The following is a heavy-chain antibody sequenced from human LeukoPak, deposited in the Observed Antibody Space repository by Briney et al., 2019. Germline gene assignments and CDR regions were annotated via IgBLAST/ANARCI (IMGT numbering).Heavy chain of an antibody. V-gene: IGHV3-30*02. CDR1: GFTFSSXX. CDR2: IRYDGSNK. D-gene: IGHD1-26*01. Sequence: AXSGFTFSSXXXXWVRXXPGXXXXXXXFIRYDGSNKYYADSVKGRFTISRDNSKNTLYLQMNSLRAKDTAVYYCAKMGATVPFDAFDIWGQGTMVTVSS. J-gene: IGHJ3*02. CDR3: AKMGATVPFDAFDI.